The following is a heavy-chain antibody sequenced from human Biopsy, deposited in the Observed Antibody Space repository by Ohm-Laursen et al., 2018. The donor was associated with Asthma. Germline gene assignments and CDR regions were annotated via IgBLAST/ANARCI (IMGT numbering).Heavy chain of an antibody. CDR3: ARTTYGDDGFDP. D-gene: IGHD4-17*01. CDR2: IYYSGST. V-gene: IGHV4-31*03. Sequence: SQTLSLTCIVPGGSINIGDYYWSWIRQHPVKGLEWIGYIYYSGSTYYNPSLKSRVSISLDTSKNQFSLSLTSVTAADTAVYYCARTTYGDDGFDPWGQGTLVTVSS. J-gene: IGHJ5*02. CDR1: GGSINIGDYY.